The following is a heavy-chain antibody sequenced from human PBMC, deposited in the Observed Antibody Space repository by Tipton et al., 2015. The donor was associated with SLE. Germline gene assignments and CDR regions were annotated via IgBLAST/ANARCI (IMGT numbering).Heavy chain of an antibody. Sequence: TLSLTCAVYGGSFSGYYWNWIRQPPEKGLEWIGEINHSGITNYNPSLKSRVTIPVATSKNQFSLKLRSVTAADTAVYYCARMDSGYDFYDFWGQGTLVTVSS. D-gene: IGHD5-12*01. CDR1: GGSFSGYY. J-gene: IGHJ4*02. CDR3: ARMDSGYDFYDF. CDR2: INHSGIT. V-gene: IGHV4-34*01.